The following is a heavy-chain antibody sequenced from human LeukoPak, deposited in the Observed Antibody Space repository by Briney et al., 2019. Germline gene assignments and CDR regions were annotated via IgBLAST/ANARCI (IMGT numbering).Heavy chain of an antibody. J-gene: IGHJ4*02. V-gene: IGHV3-23*01. CDR1: GFTFSSYA. Sequence: PGRSLRLSCAASGFTFSSYAMSWVRQAPGKGLEWVSAISVSGGSTYYADSVKGRFTISRDNSKNTLYLQMNSLRAEDTAVYYCAKGSGTYGGKFDYWGQGTLVTVSS. CDR2: ISVSGGST. CDR3: AKGSGTYGGKFDY. D-gene: IGHD1-26*01.